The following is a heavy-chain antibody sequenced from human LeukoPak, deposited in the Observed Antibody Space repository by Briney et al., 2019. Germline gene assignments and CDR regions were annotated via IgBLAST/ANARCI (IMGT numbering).Heavy chain of an antibody. J-gene: IGHJ4*02. CDR1: GGSISSYY. V-gene: IGHV4-59*08. CDR3: ARHSGSLYYDSTIFDY. Sequence: SWTLSLTCTVSGGSISSYYWSWIRQPPGKGLAWIGYIYYSGSRYYIPSLKSRVTMSVDTSKNQFSLQLSSVTAAGTAVYYCARHSGSLYYDSTIFDYWGQGTLVTVSS. D-gene: IGHD3-22*01. CDR2: IYYSGSR.